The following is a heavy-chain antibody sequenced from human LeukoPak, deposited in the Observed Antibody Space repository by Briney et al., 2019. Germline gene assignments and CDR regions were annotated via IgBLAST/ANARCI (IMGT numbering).Heavy chain of an antibody. CDR2: IYSGGST. CDR3: ARHYSGSRYQFDY. J-gene: IGHJ4*02. Sequence: PGGSLRLSCAASGFTVSSNYMSWVRQAPGRGLEWVSVIYSGGSTYYADSVKGRFTISRDNSKNTLFLQMNSLRAGDTAVYYCARHYSGSRYQFDYWGQGTLVTVSS. CDR1: GFTVSSNY. V-gene: IGHV3-66*04. D-gene: IGHD6-13*01.